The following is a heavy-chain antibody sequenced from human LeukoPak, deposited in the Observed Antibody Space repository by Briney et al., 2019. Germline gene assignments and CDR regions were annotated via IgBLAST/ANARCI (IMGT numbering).Heavy chain of an antibody. V-gene: IGHV3-53*05. Sequence: GGSLRLSCAASGFTVSGNYMSWVRQAPGKGLEWVSVIYSGGSTYYADSVKGRFTISRDNAKNSLYLQMNNLRAEDTALYYCTKDIWAKQQLGDDSFDIWGQGTMVIVSS. D-gene: IGHD6-13*01. J-gene: IGHJ3*02. CDR1: GFTVSGNY. CDR2: IYSGGST. CDR3: TKDIWAKQQLGDDSFDI.